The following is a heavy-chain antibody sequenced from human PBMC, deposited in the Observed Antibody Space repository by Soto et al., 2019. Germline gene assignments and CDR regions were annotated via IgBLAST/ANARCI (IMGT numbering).Heavy chain of an antibody. CDR2: IIPIFGTA. J-gene: IGHJ5*02. V-gene: IGHV1-69*01. CDR1: GGTFSSYA. CDR3: ARDRAKHSSSWYWFDP. D-gene: IGHD6-13*01. Sequence: QVQLVQSGAEVKKPGSSVKVSCKASGGTFSSYAISWVRQAPGQGLEWMGGIIPIFGTANYAQKFQGRVTITADESTSTDYMELSGLRSEDTAVYYCARDRAKHSSSWYWFDPWGQGTLVTVSS.